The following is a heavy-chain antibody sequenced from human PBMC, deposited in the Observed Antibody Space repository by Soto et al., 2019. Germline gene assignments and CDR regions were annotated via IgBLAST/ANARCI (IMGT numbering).Heavy chain of an antibody. V-gene: IGHV1-69*01. CDR3: ARGHWDSSGWYIGYYGMDV. Sequence: QVQLVQSGAEVKKPGSSVKVSCKASGGTFSSYAISWVRQAPGQGLEWMGGIIPIFGTANYAQKFQGRVTITADESTSTAYMELSSLRSEDTAVYYCARGHWDSSGWYIGYYGMDVWGQGTTVTVSS. D-gene: IGHD6-19*01. CDR2: IIPIFGTA. J-gene: IGHJ6*02. CDR1: GGTFSSYA.